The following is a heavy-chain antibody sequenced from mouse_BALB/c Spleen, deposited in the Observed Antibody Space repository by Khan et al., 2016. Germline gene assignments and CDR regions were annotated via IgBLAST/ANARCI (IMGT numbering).Heavy chain of an antibody. Sequence: QIQLVQSGPELKKPGETVKISCKASGYTFTDYSFHWVKQAPGKGLEWMGWINTETTEPTYADDFKGRFAFSLETSASTAYLQINNLKNEDTATYFCSIYYHGSRYFDVWGAGTTVTVSS. V-gene: IGHV9-2-1*01. CDR1: GYTFTDYS. J-gene: IGHJ1*01. CDR3: SIYYHGSRYFDV. D-gene: IGHD1-1*01. CDR2: INTETTEP.